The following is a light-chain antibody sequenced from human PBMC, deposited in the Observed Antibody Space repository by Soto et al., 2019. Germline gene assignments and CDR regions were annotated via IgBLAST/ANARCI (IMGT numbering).Light chain of an antibody. V-gene: IGKV3-20*01. J-gene: IGKJ4*01. CDR2: GAS. Sequence: EIVLTQSPGTLSLSPGERATLSCRASQSVSSSYFAWYQQKPGQAPRLLIYGASSRATGIPDRFSGSGSGTDFTLTISRLEPEDFAVYYCQQYGSSPRTFGGGTKVDIK. CDR1: QSVSSSY. CDR3: QQYGSSPRT.